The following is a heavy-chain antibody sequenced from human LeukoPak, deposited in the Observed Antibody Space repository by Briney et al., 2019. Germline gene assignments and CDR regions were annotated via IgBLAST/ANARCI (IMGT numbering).Heavy chain of an antibody. CDR1: GFTFSSYA. Sequence: GGSLRLSCEASGFTFSSYAMHWVRQAPGKGLEYVSAISSNGGSTYYANSVKGRFTISRDNSKNTLYLQMGSLRAEDMAVYYCARVSISSSWGTFDYWGQGTLVTVSS. CDR3: ARVSISSSWGTFDY. J-gene: IGHJ4*02. D-gene: IGHD6-13*01. CDR2: ISSNGGST. V-gene: IGHV3-64*01.